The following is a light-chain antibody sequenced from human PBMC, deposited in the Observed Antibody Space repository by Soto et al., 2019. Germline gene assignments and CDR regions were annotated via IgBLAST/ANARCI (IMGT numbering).Light chain of an antibody. J-gene: IGKJ5*01. CDR2: GAS. CDR1: QSVSSD. Sequence: EVVMTQSAATLSVSPGERATLSCRASQSVSSDLAWYHQKPGQAPRLLIYGASTRATGIPGRFSGSGSGTEFTLTISSLQSEDFAVYFCQQYNNWPITFGQGTRLEIK. CDR3: QQYNNWPIT. V-gene: IGKV3-15*01.